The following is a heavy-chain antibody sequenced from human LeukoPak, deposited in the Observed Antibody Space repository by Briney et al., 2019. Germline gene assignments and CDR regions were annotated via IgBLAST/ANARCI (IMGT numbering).Heavy chain of an antibody. CDR1: GLSISNDW. V-gene: IGHV3-15*01. Sequence: GGSLRLSCAATGLSISNDWMSWVRQAPGKGLEWVARVKSKSAGETTDYAAPVKGRFTISRDDSKNTLYLQMNSLKTEDTAVYYCTLIQGWGSGSYYRDFWGQGTLVTVSS. D-gene: IGHD3-10*01. CDR3: TLIQGWGSGSYYRDF. J-gene: IGHJ4*02. CDR2: VKSKSAGETT.